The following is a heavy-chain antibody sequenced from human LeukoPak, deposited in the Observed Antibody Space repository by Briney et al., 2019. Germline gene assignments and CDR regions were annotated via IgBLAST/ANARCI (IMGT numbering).Heavy chain of an antibody. Sequence: ASVKVSCKAPGYTFTSYAMHWVRQAPGQRLEWMGWINAGNGNTKYSQKFQGRGTITTDESTSTAYMELSSLRSEDTAVYYCARGPGRAGSSSWYNWFDPWGQGTLVTVSS. D-gene: IGHD6-6*01. CDR3: ARGPGRAGSSSWYNWFDP. CDR2: INAGNGNT. CDR1: GYTFTSYA. J-gene: IGHJ5*02. V-gene: IGHV1-3*01.